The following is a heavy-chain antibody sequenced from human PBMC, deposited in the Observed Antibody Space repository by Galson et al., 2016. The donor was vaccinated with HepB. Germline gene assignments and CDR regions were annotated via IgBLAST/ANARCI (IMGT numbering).Heavy chain of an antibody. V-gene: IGHV4-39*01. Sequence: SETLSLTCIVSGGSISSDYYWGWIRQPPGRGLEWIGSIYSSEDTYCNPSLKSRVTISVDTPKNQFSLRLDSVTAADTGLYYCATGIVVAGKYYYHYMDVWGKGTTVTVSS. CDR2: IYSSEDT. J-gene: IGHJ6*03. CDR3: ATGIVVAGKYYYHYMDV. D-gene: IGHD6-19*01. CDR1: GGSISSDYY.